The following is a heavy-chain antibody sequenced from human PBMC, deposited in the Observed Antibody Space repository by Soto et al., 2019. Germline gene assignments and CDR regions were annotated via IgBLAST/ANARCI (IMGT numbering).Heavy chain of an antibody. CDR3: TSDTFGLRDT. Sequence: MQMVESGGGSVQPGGSLRLSCAASGFPFSHYWMHWVRQTPGKGLVWVSRINPAGTITNYADSVEGRFTISRDNADSALFLQINSLSAEDTDIYYCTSDTFGLRDTWGQGTLVTVSS. CDR1: GFPFSHYW. CDR2: INPAGTIT. D-gene: IGHD3-16*01. V-gene: IGHV3-74*01. J-gene: IGHJ5*02.